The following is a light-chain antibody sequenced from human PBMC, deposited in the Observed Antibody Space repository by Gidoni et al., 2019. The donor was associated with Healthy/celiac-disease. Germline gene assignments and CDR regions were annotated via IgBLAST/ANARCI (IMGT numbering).Light chain of an antibody. Sequence: EIVLTQSPATLSLSPGERATPSCRASQSVSSYLSWYPQKPGQAPRLLIYDASNRATGVPARFSGSGSGTDFTLTISGLEPEDFAVYYCQQRSNWPPWTFGQGTKVEIK. CDR2: DAS. J-gene: IGKJ1*01. CDR1: QSVSSY. V-gene: IGKV3-11*01. CDR3: QQRSNWPPWT.